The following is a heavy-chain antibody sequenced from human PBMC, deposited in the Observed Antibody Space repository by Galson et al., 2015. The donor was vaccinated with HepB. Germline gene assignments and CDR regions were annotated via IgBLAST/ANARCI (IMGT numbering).Heavy chain of an antibody. CDR3: ARDLVPPTYYDFWSGYCKSGDYYYGMDV. D-gene: IGHD3-3*01. CDR1: GFTFSSYG. CDR2: IWYDGSNK. V-gene: IGHV3-33*01. J-gene: IGHJ6*02. Sequence: SLRLSCAASGFTFSSYGMHWVRQAPGKGLEWVAVIWYDGSNKYYADSVKGRFTISRDNSKNTLYLQMNSLRAEDTAVYYCARDLVPPTYYDFWSGYCKSGDYYYGMDVWGQGTTVTVSS.